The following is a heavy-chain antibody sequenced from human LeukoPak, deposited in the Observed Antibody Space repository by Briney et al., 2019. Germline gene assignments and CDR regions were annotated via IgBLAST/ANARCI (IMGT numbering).Heavy chain of an antibody. CDR1: GGSISSSSYY. J-gene: IGHJ6*03. D-gene: IGHD6-13*01. CDR3: ASSCVAAAGAMGYYYMDV. V-gene: IGHV4-39*07. CDR2: IYYSGST. Sequence: SETLSLTCTVSGGSISSSSYYWGWIRQPPGKGLEWIGSIYYSGSTYYNPSLKSRVTISVDTSKNQFSLKLSSVTAADTAVYYCASSCVAAAGAMGYYYMDVWGKGTTVTISS.